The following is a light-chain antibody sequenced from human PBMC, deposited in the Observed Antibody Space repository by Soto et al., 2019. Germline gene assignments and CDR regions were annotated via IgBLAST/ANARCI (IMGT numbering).Light chain of an antibody. J-gene: IGKJ1*01. CDR3: QEYNSYLT. Sequence: DIQMTQAPPTLSASVGDRVAITCRASQSVGHWLAWYQQKPGKAPKLLIDKASSLKSGVPSRFSGSGSGTEFTLTISSLQPDDFATYYCQEYNSYLTFGQGTKVEIK. V-gene: IGKV1-5*03. CDR2: KAS. CDR1: QSVGHW.